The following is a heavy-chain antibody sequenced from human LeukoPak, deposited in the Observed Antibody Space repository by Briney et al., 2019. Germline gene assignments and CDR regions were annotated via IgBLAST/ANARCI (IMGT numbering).Heavy chain of an antibody. V-gene: IGHV3-9*01. CDR3: AKDTRSRGGYYYYYMDV. J-gene: IGHJ6*03. CDR1: GFTFDDYA. D-gene: IGHD3-10*01. CDR2: ISWNSGSI. Sequence: PGGSLRLSCAASGFTFDDYAMHWARQAPGKGLEWVSGISWNSGSIGYADSVKGRFTISRDNAKKSLYLQMNSLRAEDTALYYCAKDTRSRGGYYYYYMDVWGKGTTVTVSS.